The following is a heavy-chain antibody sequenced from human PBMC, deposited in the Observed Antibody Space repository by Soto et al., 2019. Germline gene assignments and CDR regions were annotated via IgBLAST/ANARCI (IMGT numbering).Heavy chain of an antibody. CDR1: GFTFSSYA. D-gene: IGHD5-12*01. CDR2: ISGSGGST. CDR3: AKGGGNSGYDFYYFDY. V-gene: IGHV3-23*01. J-gene: IGHJ4*02. Sequence: PGGSLRLSCAASGFTFSSYAMSWVRQAPGKGPEWVSAISGSGGSTYYADSVKGRFTISRDNSKNTLYLQMNSLRAEDTAVYYCAKGGGNSGYDFYYFDYWGQGTLVTVSS.